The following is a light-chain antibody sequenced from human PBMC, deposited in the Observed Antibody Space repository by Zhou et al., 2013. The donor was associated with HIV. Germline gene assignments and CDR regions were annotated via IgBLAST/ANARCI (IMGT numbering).Light chain of an antibody. Sequence: DIQLTQSPSSLSASIGDRVTITCQASQDISKYLNWYQQKPGRAPKVLIYDASNLETGVPSRFSGSGSGSHFTLNISSLGPEDIGTYYCQQSNDRPRTFGGGTRVQIK. V-gene: IGKV1-33*01. CDR1: QDISKY. CDR3: QQSNDRPRT. J-gene: IGKJ4*01. CDR2: DAS.